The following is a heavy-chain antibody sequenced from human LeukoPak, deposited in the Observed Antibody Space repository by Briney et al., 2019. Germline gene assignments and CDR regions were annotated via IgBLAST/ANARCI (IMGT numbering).Heavy chain of an antibody. J-gene: IGHJ6*03. CDR1: GYTFIGYY. Sequence: ASVKVSCKASGYTFIGYYMHWVRQAPGQGLEWMGWINPNSGGTNYAQKFQGRVTMTRDTSISTAYMELSRLRSDDTAVYYCARGRVGYSSSWYYYYYYMDVWGKGTTVTVSS. V-gene: IGHV1-2*02. D-gene: IGHD6-13*01. CDR3: ARGRVGYSSSWYYYYYYMDV. CDR2: INPNSGGT.